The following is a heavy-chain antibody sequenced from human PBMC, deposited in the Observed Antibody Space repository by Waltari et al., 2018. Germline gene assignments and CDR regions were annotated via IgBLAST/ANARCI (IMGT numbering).Heavy chain of an antibody. Sequence: EVQLVESGGGLVKPGGSLRLSCAASGFTFNTYTMNWVRQAPGKGLGWVSTISSTGSDIYDADSVKGRFTISRDNAKSSLYLKLNSLRAEDTAVYYCAGGYSSYYGMDVWGQGTTVTVSS. J-gene: IGHJ6*02. CDR1: GFTFNTYT. D-gene: IGHD6-13*01. V-gene: IGHV3-21*02. CDR3: AGGYSSYYGMDV. CDR2: ISSTGSDI.